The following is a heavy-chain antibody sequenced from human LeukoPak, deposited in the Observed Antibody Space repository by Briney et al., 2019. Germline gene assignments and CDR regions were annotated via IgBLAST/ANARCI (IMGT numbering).Heavy chain of an antibody. D-gene: IGHD2-2*01. CDR2: IYYSGST. CDR3: ARHLVTAFDC. V-gene: IGHV4-39*01. CDR1: GRSISSSSYY. Sequence: PSETMSLTCTVSGRSISSSSYYWGWIRQPPGKGLEWIGSIYYSGSTYYNPSLKSRVTISVDTSKNQFSLKLSSVTAAERAVYYCARHLVTAFDCWGQGTLVTVSS. J-gene: IGHJ4*02.